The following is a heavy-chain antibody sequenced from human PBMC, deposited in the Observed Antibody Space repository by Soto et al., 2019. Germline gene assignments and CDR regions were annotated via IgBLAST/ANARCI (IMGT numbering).Heavy chain of an antibody. CDR3: ARPKQWPKAFDI. CDR2: IIPILGTA. Sequence: SVKVSCKASGGTFSSYAISWVRQAPGQGLEWMGGIIPILGTANYAQKFQGRVTITADESTSTAYIELSSLRSEDTAVYYCARPKQWPKAFDIWGQGTMVT. CDR1: GGTFSSYA. V-gene: IGHV1-69*13. D-gene: IGHD6-19*01. J-gene: IGHJ3*02.